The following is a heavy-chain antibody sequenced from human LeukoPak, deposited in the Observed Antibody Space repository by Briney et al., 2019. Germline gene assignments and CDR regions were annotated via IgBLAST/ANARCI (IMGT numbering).Heavy chain of an antibody. CDR3: ARGAGQWLTNDAFDI. D-gene: IGHD6-19*01. CDR1: GYSFTSYW. J-gene: IGHJ3*02. V-gene: IGHV5-51*01. CDR2: IYPGDSDT. Sequence: GESLKISCKGSGYSFTSYWIGWVRQMPGKGLEWMGIIYPGDSDTRYSPSFQGQVTISADKSISTAYLQWSSLKVSDTAMYYCARGAGQWLTNDAFDIWGQGTMVTVSS.